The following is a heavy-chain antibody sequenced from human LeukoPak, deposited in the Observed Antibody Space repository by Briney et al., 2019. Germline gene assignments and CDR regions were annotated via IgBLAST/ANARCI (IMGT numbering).Heavy chain of an antibody. Sequence: SETLSLTCTVSGGSVSSGSYYWSWIRQPPGKGLEWIGYIYYSGSTNYNPSLESRVTISVDTSKNQLSLKLSSVTAADTAVYYCARASSSGDYWGQGTLVTVSS. CDR3: ARASSSGDY. CDR2: IYYSGST. CDR1: GGSVSSGSYY. D-gene: IGHD6-6*01. V-gene: IGHV4-61*01. J-gene: IGHJ4*02.